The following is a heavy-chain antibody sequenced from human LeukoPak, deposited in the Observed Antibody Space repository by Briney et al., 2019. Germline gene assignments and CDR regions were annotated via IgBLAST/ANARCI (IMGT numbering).Heavy chain of an antibody. CDR1: GFTFSSYA. J-gene: IGHJ4*02. Sequence: PGGSLRLSCAASGFTFSSYAMSWVRQAPGKGLEWVSAISGSGGSTYYADSVKGRFTISRDNSKDTLCLQMNSLRAEDTAVYYCAKSGNQGVSSSWPDYWGQGTLVTVSS. D-gene: IGHD6-13*01. CDR2: ISGSGGST. V-gene: IGHV3-23*01. CDR3: AKSGNQGVSSSWPDY.